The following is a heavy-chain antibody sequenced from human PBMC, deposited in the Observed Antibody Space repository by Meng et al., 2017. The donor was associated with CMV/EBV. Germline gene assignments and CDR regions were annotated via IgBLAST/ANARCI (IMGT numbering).Heavy chain of an antibody. J-gene: IGHJ4*02. D-gene: IGHD3-10*01. CDR2: ISGSGGST. V-gene: IGHV3-23*01. CDR1: GFTFSNYA. Sequence: GESLKISCAASGFTFSNYAMSWVHQAPGKGLEWVSTISGSGGSTYYADSVKGRFTISRDISKNTLYLQMNSLRAEDTAVYYCARSYYGSGTFDYWGQGTLVTVSS. CDR3: ARSYYGSGTFDY.